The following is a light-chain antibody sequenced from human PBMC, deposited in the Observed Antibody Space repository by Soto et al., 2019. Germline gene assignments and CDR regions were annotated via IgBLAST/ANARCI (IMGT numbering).Light chain of an antibody. CDR2: GVS. V-gene: IGKV3-20*01. CDR3: QHYGYPQWT. CDR1: QTGSNSY. J-gene: IGKJ1*01. Sequence: IVLTQSPGTLSLSPVERATLSCRASQTGSNSYLAWYQQKSGQAPRLLIYGVSTRATGIPDRFSGSGSGTEFALTISRLEPEDFAVYICQHYGYPQWTFGPGTKVEIK.